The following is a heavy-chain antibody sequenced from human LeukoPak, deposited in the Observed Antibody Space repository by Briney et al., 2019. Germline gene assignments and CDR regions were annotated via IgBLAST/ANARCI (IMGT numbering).Heavy chain of an antibody. J-gene: IGHJ6*02. CDR2: ISGSGGST. CDR1: GFIFSNYA. V-gene: IGHV3-23*01. Sequence: GGSLRLSCAASGFIFSNYAMSWVRQAPGKGLEWVSAISGSGGSTYYADSVKGRFTISRDNAKNSLYLQMNSLRGEDTALYYCAKARLMAAPFYYYGMDVWGPGTTVTVSS. D-gene: IGHD5-24*01. CDR3: AKARLMAAPFYYYGMDV.